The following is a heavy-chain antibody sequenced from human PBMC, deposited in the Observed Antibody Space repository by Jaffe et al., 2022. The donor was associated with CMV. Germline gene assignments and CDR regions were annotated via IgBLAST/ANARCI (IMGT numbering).Heavy chain of an antibody. CDR1: GGSIDSTSYY. CDR3: ARGTMVPDF. D-gene: IGHD3-10*01. CDR2: SYYSGST. Sequence: QLLLQESGPGLVKPSETLSLTCSVSGGSIDSTSYYWGWIRQAPGKGLEWIGSSYYSGSTSYNLSLKSRVTIPVDTSKNQFSLRLSSVTAADTAVYYCARGTMVPDFWGQGIRVTVSS. V-gene: IGHV4-39*01. J-gene: IGHJ4*02.